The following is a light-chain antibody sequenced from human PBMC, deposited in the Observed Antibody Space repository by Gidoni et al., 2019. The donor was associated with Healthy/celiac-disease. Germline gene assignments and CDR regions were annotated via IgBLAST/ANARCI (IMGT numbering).Light chain of an antibody. J-gene: IGKJ4*01. CDR2: GAS. CDR3: QLHNTWPPLP. Sequence: EIVMTQSPATLSVSPGERATLSCRASQSVSSNLAWYQQKPGPAPRLLIYGASTSATGIPARFIGSGSGTEDTLIISSLQAEDDAVDYCQLHNTWPPLPFGGGTKVEIK. V-gene: IGKV3-15*01. CDR1: QSVSSN.